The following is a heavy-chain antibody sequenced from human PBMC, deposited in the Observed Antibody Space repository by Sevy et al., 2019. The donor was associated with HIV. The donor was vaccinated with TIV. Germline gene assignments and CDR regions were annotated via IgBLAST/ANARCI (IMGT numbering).Heavy chain of an antibody. D-gene: IGHD6-13*01. CDR2: TRNKADSYTT. Sequence: GGSLRLSCAASGFTFSDHYMEWVRQAPGKGLEWVGRTRNKADSYTTEYAASVKGRFTISSDDSKNSLYLQMNSLKTEDTAVYYCATHGGRAGAGRVFDYWGQGSLVTVSS. CDR3: ATHGGRAGAGRVFDY. J-gene: IGHJ4*02. CDR1: GFTFSDHY. V-gene: IGHV3-72*01.